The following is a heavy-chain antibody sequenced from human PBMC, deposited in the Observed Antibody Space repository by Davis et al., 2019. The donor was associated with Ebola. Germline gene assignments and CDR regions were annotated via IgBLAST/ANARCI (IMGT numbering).Heavy chain of an antibody. CDR1: GGSFSGYY. CDR3: ARTGLYYDSSGYFDY. CDR2: INHSGST. D-gene: IGHD3-22*01. Sequence: SQTLSLTCAVYGGSFSGYYWSWIRQPPGKGLEWIGEINHSGSTNYNPSLKSRVTISVDTSKNQFSLKLSSVTAADTAVYYCARTGLYYDSSGYFDYWGQGTLVTVSS. V-gene: IGHV4-34*01. J-gene: IGHJ4*02.